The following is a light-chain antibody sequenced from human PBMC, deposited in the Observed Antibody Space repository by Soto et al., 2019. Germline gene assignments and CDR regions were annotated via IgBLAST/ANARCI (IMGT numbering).Light chain of an antibody. CDR1: QGTSNH. CDR3: LQHTNFPLT. V-gene: IGKV1-17*03. Sequence: DIQMTQSPSAMSASVGDRVTITCRASQGTSNHLVWFQQRPGKVPKRLIYDASTLQTGVPSRFSGSGPGTDFTLTICSLQPEDFATDYCLQHTNFPLTFGQGTRLEAK. CDR2: DAS. J-gene: IGKJ5*01.